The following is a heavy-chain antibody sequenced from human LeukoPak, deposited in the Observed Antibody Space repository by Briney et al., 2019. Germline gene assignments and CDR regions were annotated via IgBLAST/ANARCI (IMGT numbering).Heavy chain of an antibody. CDR2: ISGSGGST. CDR3: AKDCDDATCLYFDL. Sequence: GGSLRLSCAASGFTFSSYTVSWDRQAPGKGLEWVSIISGSGGSTYYGDSVKGRFTISRDNSKNTLCLQMNRLRAEDTGVYYCAKDCDDATCLYFDLWGRGTLVTVSS. CDR1: GFTFSSYT. D-gene: IGHD1-1*01. J-gene: IGHJ2*01. V-gene: IGHV3-23*01.